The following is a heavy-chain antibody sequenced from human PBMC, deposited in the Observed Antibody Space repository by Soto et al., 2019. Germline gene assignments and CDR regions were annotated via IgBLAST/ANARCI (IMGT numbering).Heavy chain of an antibody. V-gene: IGHV5-10-1*01. D-gene: IGHD2-2*01. J-gene: IGHJ6*02. Sequence: PGESLKISCKSSGYSFTSYWISWVRQMPGKGLEWMGRIDPSDSYTNYSPSFQGHVTISADKSISTAYLQWSSLKASDTAMYYCARHGPLGVVVPAATHYYYGMDVWGQGTTVTVSS. CDR1: GYSFTSYW. CDR3: ARHGPLGVVVPAATHYYYGMDV. CDR2: IDPSDSYT.